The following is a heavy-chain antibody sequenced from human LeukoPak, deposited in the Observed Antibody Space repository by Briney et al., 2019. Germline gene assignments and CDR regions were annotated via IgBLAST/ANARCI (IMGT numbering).Heavy chain of an antibody. CDR2: INSDGSST. V-gene: IGHV3-74*01. CDR3: ARVSTTVTLYDQ. J-gene: IGHJ4*02. CDR1: GFTFSSYG. D-gene: IGHD4-17*01. Sequence: GRSLRLSCAASGFTFSSYGMHWVRQAPGKGLVWVSRINSDGSSTSYADSVKGRFTISRDNAKNTLYLQMNSLRAEDTAVYYCARVSTTVTLYDQWGQGTLVAVSS.